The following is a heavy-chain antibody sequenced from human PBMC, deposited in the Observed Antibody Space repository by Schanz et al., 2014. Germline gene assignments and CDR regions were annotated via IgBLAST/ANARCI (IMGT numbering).Heavy chain of an antibody. Sequence: VQLVESGGGLVKPGGSLRLSCAASGFTFTDYYISWIRQAPGMGLEWVSGIGGSGGSTDYADSVKGRFTISRDNSKNTVHLQMNSLRAEDTAVYFCAKDRWRATVMVDAFDIWGQGTKVTVSS. J-gene: IGHJ3*02. D-gene: IGHD4-4*01. V-gene: IGHV3-23*04. CDR2: IGGSGGST. CDR3: AKDRWRATVMVDAFDI. CDR1: GFTFTDYY.